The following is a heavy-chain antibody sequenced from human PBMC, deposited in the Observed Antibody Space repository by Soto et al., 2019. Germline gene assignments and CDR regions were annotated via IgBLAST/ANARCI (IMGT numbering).Heavy chain of an antibody. V-gene: IGHV3-23*01. CDR2: MSGSGGAT. Sequence: GGSLRLSCTASGFTFDDDAMTWVRRAPGKGMTWVATMSGSGGATPYAGSVRGRCTVYRDNSKYTLDLQMSSLGVDGTPVYYCAKEYYDSRGLGDYSKDLDVWGQGTTVTVSS. CDR3: AKEYYDSRGLGDYSKDLDV. CDR1: GFTFDDDA. J-gene: IGHJ6*02. D-gene: IGHD3-22*01.